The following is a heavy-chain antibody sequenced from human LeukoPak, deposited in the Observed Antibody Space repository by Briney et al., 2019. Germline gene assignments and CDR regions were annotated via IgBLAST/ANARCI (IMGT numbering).Heavy chain of an antibody. Sequence: SETLSLTCAVYGGSFSGYYWGWIRQPPGKGLEWIGEINHSGSTNYNPSLKSRVTISVDTSKNQFSLKLSSVTAADTAVYYCARAVDSSSYYYYFDYWGQGTLVTVSS. CDR1: GGSFSGYY. CDR3: ARAVDSSSYYYYFDY. J-gene: IGHJ4*02. V-gene: IGHV4-34*01. D-gene: IGHD3-22*01. CDR2: INHSGST.